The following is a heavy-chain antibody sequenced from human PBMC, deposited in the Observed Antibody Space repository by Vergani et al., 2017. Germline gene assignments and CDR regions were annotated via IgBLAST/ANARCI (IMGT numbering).Heavy chain of an antibody. V-gene: IGHV3-30*02. CDR1: GFTFIRYG. CDR3: ARDLAYCHEGSCAL. Sequence: QVQLVQSGGGVVQPGGSLRLSCVASGFTFIRYGMQWVRQAPGKGLEWVAYVLFDGSNEYYADSVKGRFIVSRDNSNDALYLKMNSLRTDDTAVYYCARDLAYCHEGSCALWGQGSVVTVSS. J-gene: IGHJ4*02. D-gene: IGHD2-15*01. CDR2: VLFDGSNE.